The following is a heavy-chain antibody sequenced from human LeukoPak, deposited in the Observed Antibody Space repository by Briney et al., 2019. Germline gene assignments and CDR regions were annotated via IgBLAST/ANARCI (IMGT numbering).Heavy chain of an antibody. Sequence: GGSLRLSCAASGFTFSSYEMNWARQASGKGLEWVSYISTSGSTIYYADPVKGRFTISRDNAKSSLYLQMNSLRAEDTAVYYCAELGITMIGGVWGKGTTVTISS. V-gene: IGHV3-48*03. CDR3: AELGITMIGGV. J-gene: IGHJ6*04. CDR2: ISTSGSTI. CDR1: GFTFSSYE. D-gene: IGHD3-10*02.